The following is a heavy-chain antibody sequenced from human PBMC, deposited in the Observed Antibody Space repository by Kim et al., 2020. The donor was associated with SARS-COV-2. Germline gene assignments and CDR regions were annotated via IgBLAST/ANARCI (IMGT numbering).Heavy chain of an antibody. CDR1: GFTFSSYS. CDR2: ISSSSSYI. CDR3: AREGSDRGYDSYYYYGMDV. J-gene: IGHJ6*02. D-gene: IGHD5-12*01. Sequence: GGSLRLSCAASGFTFSSYSMNWVRQAPGKGLEWVSSISSSSSYIYYADSVKGRFTISRDNAKNSLYLQMNSLRAEDTAVYYCAREGSDRGYDSYYYYGMDVWGQGTTVTVSS. V-gene: IGHV3-21*01.